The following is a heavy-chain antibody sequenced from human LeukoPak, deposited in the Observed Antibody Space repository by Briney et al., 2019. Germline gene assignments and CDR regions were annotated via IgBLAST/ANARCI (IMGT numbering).Heavy chain of an antibody. CDR3: GRENLGAAAAYY. D-gene: IGHD6-13*01. V-gene: IGHV3-53*01. CDR1: GFTVSSNY. CDR2: IYSGGST. J-gene: IGHJ4*02. Sequence: GGSLRLSCAASGFTVSSNYMSWVRQAPGKGLEWVSVIYSGGSTYYADSVKGRFPISRDHAKNTLYLQVNSLKAEDQAVYYCGRENLGAAAAYYWGQEALVTVSS.